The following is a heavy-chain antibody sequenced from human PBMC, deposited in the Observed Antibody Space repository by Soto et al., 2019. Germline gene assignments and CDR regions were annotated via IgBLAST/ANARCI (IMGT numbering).Heavy chain of an antibody. CDR2: IYANGNT. CDR3: ASQVISGNYWEDFDY. D-gene: IGHD1-26*01. Sequence: PVGSLRLSCAGSGLGVSINYMRGVRQAPGRGLEWVSVIYANGNTYYADSVKGRFTLSRDKLKNRLYLQMNSLRADDTAVYYCASQVISGNYWEDFDYWGRGTLVTVSS. CDR1: GLGVSINY. J-gene: IGHJ4*02. V-gene: IGHV3-53*01.